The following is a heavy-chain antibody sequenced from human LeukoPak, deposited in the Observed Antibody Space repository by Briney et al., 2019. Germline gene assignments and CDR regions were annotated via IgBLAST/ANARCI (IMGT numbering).Heavy chain of an antibody. Sequence: GGSLRLSCAASGFTFKNYGMNWVRQAPGKGLEWVSSISSGGSYIDYAYSLQGRFTISRANAKSSLYLQMNSLRGEDTAVYYCARSKGGAQREYGMDVWGQGTTVTVSS. J-gene: IGHJ6*02. V-gene: IGHV3-21*06. D-gene: IGHD1-1*01. CDR1: GFTFKNYG. CDR2: ISSGGSYI. CDR3: ARSKGGAQREYGMDV.